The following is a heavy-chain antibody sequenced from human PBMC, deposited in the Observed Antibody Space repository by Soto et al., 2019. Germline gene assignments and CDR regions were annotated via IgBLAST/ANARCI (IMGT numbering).Heavy chain of an antibody. D-gene: IGHD3-10*01. CDR2: INHSGGT. J-gene: IGHJ6*02. CDR3: ARATILWFGEYHYYYCGMDV. V-gene: IGHV4-34*01. CDR1: GGYFSAYY. Sequence: SETLSLTCAVYGGYFSAYYWSWISQPPGKGLEWIGEINHSGGTSYNPSLKSRVTISVDTSKNQFSLKLSSVTAADTAVYYCARATILWFGEYHYYYCGMDVWGQGTTVTVSS.